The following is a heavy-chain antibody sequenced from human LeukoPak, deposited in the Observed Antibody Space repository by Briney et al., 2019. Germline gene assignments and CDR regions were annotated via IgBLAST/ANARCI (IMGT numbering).Heavy chain of an antibody. CDR2: ISGDGGST. V-gene: IGHV3-43*02. Sequence: GGSLRLSCAASGFTFDDYAMHWVRQAPGKGLEWVSLISGDGGSTYYADSVKGRFTISRDNSKNSLYLQMNSLRTEGTALYYCAKVAVHYYDSSGINEGGGYWGQGTLVTVSS. CDR3: AKVAVHYYDSSGINEGGGY. CDR1: GFTFDDYA. J-gene: IGHJ4*02. D-gene: IGHD3-22*01.